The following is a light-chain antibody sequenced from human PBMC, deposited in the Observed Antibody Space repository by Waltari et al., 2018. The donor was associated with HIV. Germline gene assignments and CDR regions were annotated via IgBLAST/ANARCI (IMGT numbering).Light chain of an antibody. CDR3: QRYSTSPPYT. CDR1: QHISGSY. J-gene: IGKJ2*01. Sequence: IVLTQSPGTLSLSPGERATLSCRASQHISGSYLAWYQQKPGQAPRFLIYGASSRAAGIPDRFSGSGSGTDFTLTISRLEPEDFAVYYCQRYSTSPPYTFGQGTKLEI. CDR2: GAS. V-gene: IGKV3-20*01.